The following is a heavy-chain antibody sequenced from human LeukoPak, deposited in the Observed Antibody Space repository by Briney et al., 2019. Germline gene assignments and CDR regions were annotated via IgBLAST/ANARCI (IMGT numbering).Heavy chain of an antibody. Sequence: ASVKVSCTASGYTFTSYDINWVRQATGQGLEWMGWMNPNSGNTGYAQKFQGRVTITRNTSISTAYMELSSLRSEDTAVYYCARAESAWFDFWSGYPNDKDAFDIWGQGTMVTVSS. J-gene: IGHJ3*02. D-gene: IGHD3-3*01. CDR2: MNPNSGNT. CDR1: GYTFTSYD. V-gene: IGHV1-8*03. CDR3: ARAESAWFDFWSGYPNDKDAFDI.